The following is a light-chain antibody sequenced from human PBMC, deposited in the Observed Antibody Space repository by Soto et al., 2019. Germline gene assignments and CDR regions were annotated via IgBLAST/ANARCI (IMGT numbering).Light chain of an antibody. J-gene: IGLJ1*01. V-gene: IGLV2-23*01. Sequence: QSVLTQPASGPGSPGQSITLSCTGTSNDVGTYNLVSWYQQHPGKAPKLIIFEGFKRPSGVSNRFSGSKSGNTASLTISGLQAEDEADYYCSSYAGSTTYVFGTGTKVTVL. CDR2: EGF. CDR1: SNDVGTYNL. CDR3: SSYAGSTTYV.